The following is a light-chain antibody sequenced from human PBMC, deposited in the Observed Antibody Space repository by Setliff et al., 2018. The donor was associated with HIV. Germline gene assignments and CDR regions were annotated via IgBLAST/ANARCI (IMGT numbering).Light chain of an antibody. Sequence: QSVLAQPASVSGSPGQSITISCTGTSSDVGGYNYVSWYQHHPGQAPKLMIYDVSNRPSGVSNRFSGSKSGNTASLTISGLQAEDEADYYCSSYTSSNTFYVFGTGTKVTVL. V-gene: IGLV2-14*01. CDR1: SSDVGGYNY. CDR2: DVS. CDR3: SSYTSSNTFYV. J-gene: IGLJ1*01.